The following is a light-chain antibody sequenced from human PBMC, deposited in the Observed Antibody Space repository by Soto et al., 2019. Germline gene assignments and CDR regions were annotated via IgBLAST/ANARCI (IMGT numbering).Light chain of an antibody. Sequence: DIQMTQSPSSLSASVGDRVTITCRASQSISSYLNWYQQKPGKAPKLLIYAASSLQSGVPSRFSGSGSGTDFTLTISCLQSEDFATYYCQQYYSFPRTCGQGTKGDIK. CDR2: AAS. CDR3: QQYYSFPRT. V-gene: IGKV1-39*01. J-gene: IGKJ1*01. CDR1: QSISSY.